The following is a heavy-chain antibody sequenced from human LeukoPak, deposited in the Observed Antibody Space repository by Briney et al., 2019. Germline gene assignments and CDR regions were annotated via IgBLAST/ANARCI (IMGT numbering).Heavy chain of an antibody. CDR3: ASSWEPINWFDP. CDR2: IYTSGST. D-gene: IGHD1-26*01. V-gene: IGHV4-61*02. J-gene: IGHJ5*02. CDR1: GGSISSGSYY. Sequence: SETLSLTCTVSGGSISSGSYYWSWIRQPAGKGLEWIGRIYTSGSTDYNPSLKSRVTISVDTSKNQLSLKLSSVTAADTAVYYCASSWEPINWFDPWGQGTLVTVSS.